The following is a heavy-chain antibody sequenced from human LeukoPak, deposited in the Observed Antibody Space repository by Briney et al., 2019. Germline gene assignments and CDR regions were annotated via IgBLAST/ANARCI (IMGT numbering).Heavy chain of an antibody. CDR2: IYYSGST. CDR3: ARAYSSGWYYFDY. Sequence: SETLSLTFTVSGGSISSYYWSWTRQPPGKGLEWIGYIYYSGSTNYNPSLKSRVTISVDTSKNQFSLKLSSVTAADTAVYYCARAYSSGWYYFDYWGQGTLVTVSS. V-gene: IGHV4-59*01. J-gene: IGHJ4*02. CDR1: GGSISSYY. D-gene: IGHD6-19*01.